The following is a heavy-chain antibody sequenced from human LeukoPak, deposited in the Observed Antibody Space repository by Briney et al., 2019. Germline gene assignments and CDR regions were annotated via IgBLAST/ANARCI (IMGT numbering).Heavy chain of an antibody. CDR2: ISPNVGST. CDR1: GFTFSTYA. J-gene: IGHJ4*02. CDR3: ACLPATIPFDY. V-gene: IGHV3-23*01. D-gene: IGHD2-2*02. Sequence: GGSLRLSCAASGFTFSTYAMSWVRQAPGKGLEWVSTISPNVGSTYYADSVKGWFTISRDNTKNTLYLQMDSLRAEDTAVYYCACLPATIPFDYWGQGTLVTVSS.